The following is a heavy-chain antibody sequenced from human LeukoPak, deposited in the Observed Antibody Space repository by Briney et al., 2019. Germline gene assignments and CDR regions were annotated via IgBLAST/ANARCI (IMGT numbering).Heavy chain of an antibody. CDR1: GYTFTGYY. D-gene: IGHD2-2*02. J-gene: IGHJ4*02. V-gene: IGHV1-69*13. CDR3: ARSHCSSTSCYTLDY. Sequence: SVKVSCKASGYTFTGYYMHWVRQAPGQGLEWVGGIIPIFGTANYAQKFQGRVTITAHESTSTAYMELSSLRSEDTAVYYCARSHCSSTSCYTLDYWGQGTLVTVSS. CDR2: IIPIFGTA.